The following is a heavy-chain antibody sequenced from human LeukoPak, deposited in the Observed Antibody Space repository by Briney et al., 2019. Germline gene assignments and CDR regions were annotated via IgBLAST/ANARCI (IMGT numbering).Heavy chain of an antibody. Sequence: ASVKVSCKASGYTFTRYYMHWVRQAPGQGLEWMGWINPNSGGTNYAQKFQGRVTMTRDTSISTAYMVLSRLRSDDTAVYYCARDGDHCSSTSCYDYWGQGTLVTVSS. CDR1: GYTFTRYY. CDR2: INPNSGGT. D-gene: IGHD2-2*01. V-gene: IGHV1-2*02. J-gene: IGHJ4*02. CDR3: ARDGDHCSSTSCYDY.